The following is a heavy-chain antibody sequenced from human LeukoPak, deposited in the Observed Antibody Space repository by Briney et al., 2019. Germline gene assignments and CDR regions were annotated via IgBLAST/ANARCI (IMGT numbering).Heavy chain of an antibody. CDR1: GYTFTGYY. V-gene: IGHV1-2*02. D-gene: IGHD6-19*01. Sequence: ASVKVSCKASGYTFTGYYMHWVRQAPGQGLEWMGWINPNSGGTNYAQKFQGRVTMTRDTSISTAYMELSGLRSDDTAVYYCARDWLGSGVAGEFDYWGQGTLVTVSS. J-gene: IGHJ4*02. CDR3: ARDWLGSGVAGEFDY. CDR2: INPNSGGT.